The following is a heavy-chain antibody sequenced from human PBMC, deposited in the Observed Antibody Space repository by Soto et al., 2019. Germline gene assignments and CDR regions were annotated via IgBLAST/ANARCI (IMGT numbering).Heavy chain of an antibody. CDR1: GFTFSSYG. J-gene: IGHJ6*02. CDR3: PRHLIDGYNSPYYYYGMDV. V-gene: IGHV3-33*01. Sequence: TGGSLRLSCAASGFTFSSYGMHWVRQAPGKGLEWVAVIWYDGSNKYYADSVKGRFTISRDNSKNTLYLQMNSLRAEDTAVYYCPRHLIDGYNSPYYYYGMDVWGQGTTVTVSS. CDR2: IWYDGSNK. D-gene: IGHD5-12*01.